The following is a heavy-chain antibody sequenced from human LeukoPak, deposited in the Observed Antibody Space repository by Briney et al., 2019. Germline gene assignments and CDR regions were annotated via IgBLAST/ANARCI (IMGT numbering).Heavy chain of an antibody. CDR1: GFTFSRSA. V-gene: IGHV3-23*01. J-gene: IGHJ4*02. CDR2: VTGSGAST. CDR3: ARGPGYGSSWYFDY. Sequence: VQPGGSLRLSCAASGFTFSRSAMSWVRQAPGKGLEWVSSVTGSGASTYYADSVKGHFTISRDNSKNTLYLQVNSLRAEDTALYYCARGPGYGSSWYFDYWGQGTLVTVSS. D-gene: IGHD6-13*01.